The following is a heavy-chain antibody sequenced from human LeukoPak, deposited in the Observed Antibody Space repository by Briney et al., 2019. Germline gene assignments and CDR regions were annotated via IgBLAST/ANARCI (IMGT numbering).Heavy chain of an antibody. V-gene: IGHV4-59*12. CDR3: TRAYWIGFHVDS. CDR1: GGSISSYY. CDR2: IYYSGST. Sequence: SETLSLTCTVSGGSISSYYWSWIRQPPGKGLEWIGYIYYSGSTNYNPSLKSRVTISVDTSKNQFSLKLSSVTAADTAVYYCTRAYWIGFHVDSWGQGILVSVSS. D-gene: IGHD3-3*01. J-gene: IGHJ4*02.